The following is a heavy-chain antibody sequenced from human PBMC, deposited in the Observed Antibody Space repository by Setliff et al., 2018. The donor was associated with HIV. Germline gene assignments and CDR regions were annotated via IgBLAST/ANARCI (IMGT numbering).Heavy chain of an antibody. Sequence: GASVKVSCKASGYTFTNYYMHWVRQAPGQGLEWMGRINPNSGGTNHAQKFQGRVTMTRDTSISTAYMELSRLRSDDTAVYYCARDTHYYDSSGSDYWGQGTLVTVSS. J-gene: IGHJ4*02. CDR1: GYTFTNYY. CDR3: ARDTHYYDSSGSDY. CDR2: INPNSGGT. V-gene: IGHV1-2*06. D-gene: IGHD3-22*01.